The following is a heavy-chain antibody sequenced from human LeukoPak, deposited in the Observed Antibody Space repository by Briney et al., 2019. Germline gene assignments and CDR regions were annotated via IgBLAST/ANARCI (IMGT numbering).Heavy chain of an antibody. CDR3: ARVSSGVYFDY. CDR2: IYYSGST. J-gene: IGHJ4*02. CDR1: RGSFSSYY. D-gene: IGHD2-15*01. V-gene: IGHV4-59*01. Sequence: SETLSLTCTVYRGSFSSYYWSWIRQPPGKGLELIGYIYYSGSTNYNPSLKSRVTISVDTSKNQFSLKLSSVTAADTAVYYCARVSSGVYFDYWGQGTLVTVSS.